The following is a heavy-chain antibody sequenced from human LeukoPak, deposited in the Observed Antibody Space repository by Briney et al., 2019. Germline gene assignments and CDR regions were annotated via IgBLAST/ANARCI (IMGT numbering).Heavy chain of an antibody. D-gene: IGHD6-6*01. Sequence: GGSLRLSCAASGFTFSSYAMGWVRQAPGKGLEWVSAISGSGGSTYYADSVKGRFTISRDNSKNTLYLQMNSLRAEDTAVYYCAKVGYSSSSGWFDHWGQGTLVTVSS. J-gene: IGHJ5*02. CDR3: AKVGYSSSSGWFDH. CDR2: ISGSGGST. CDR1: GFTFSSYA. V-gene: IGHV3-23*01.